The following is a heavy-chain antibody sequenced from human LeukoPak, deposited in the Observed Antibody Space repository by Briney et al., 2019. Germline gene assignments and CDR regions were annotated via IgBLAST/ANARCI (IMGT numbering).Heavy chain of an antibody. Sequence: PGGSLRLSCAASGFTFNNFPMSWVRQAPGKGLEWVSASNPSGGDTYFPDSVRGRFTISRDNSKNTVYLQMDSLRVEDTAVYYCARLRWEITHYWYFDLWGRGALVTVSS. D-gene: IGHD4-23*01. CDR3: ARLRWEITHYWYFDL. CDR2: SNPSGGDT. CDR1: GFTFNNFP. J-gene: IGHJ2*01. V-gene: IGHV3-23*01.